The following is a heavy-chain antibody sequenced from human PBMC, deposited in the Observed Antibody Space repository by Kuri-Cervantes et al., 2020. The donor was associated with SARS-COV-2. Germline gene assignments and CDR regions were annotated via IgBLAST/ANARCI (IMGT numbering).Heavy chain of an antibody. CDR1: GGSISSGSYS. Sequence: SETLSLTCTVSGGSISSGSYSWSWIRQPAGKGLEWIGRIYTSGSTNYNPSLKSRVTISVDTSKNQSSLKLSSVTAADTAVYYCAGSITISERNFDYWGQGTLVTDSS. D-gene: IGHD3-3*01. CDR3: AGSITISERNFDY. CDR2: IYTSGST. J-gene: IGHJ4*02. V-gene: IGHV4-61*02.